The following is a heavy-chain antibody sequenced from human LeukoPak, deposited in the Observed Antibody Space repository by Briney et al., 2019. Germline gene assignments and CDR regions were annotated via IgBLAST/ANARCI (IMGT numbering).Heavy chain of an antibody. J-gene: IGHJ4*02. V-gene: IGHV3-66*01. CDR2: IYSGGST. CDR3: AKDLGIAVAGADY. CDR1: RFTVSSNY. Sequence: SGGSLRLSCAASRFTVSSNYMSWVRQAPGKGLEWVSVIYSGGSTYYADSVKGRFTISRDNSKNTLYLQMNSLRAEDTAVYYCAKDLGIAVAGADYWGQGTLVTVSS. D-gene: IGHD6-19*01.